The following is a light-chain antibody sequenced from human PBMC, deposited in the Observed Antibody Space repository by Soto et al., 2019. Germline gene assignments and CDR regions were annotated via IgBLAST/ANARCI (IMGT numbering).Light chain of an antibody. Sequence: QSALTQPPSASGSPGQSVTISCTGTSSDVGGHDYVSWYQQHPGKAPKLMIYEVSKRPSGVPDRFSGSKSGNTASLTVSALQAEDEADYYCSSYTDRNNLVFGTGTKLTVL. CDR2: EVS. J-gene: IGLJ1*01. CDR1: SSDVGGHDY. V-gene: IGLV2-8*01. CDR3: SSYTDRNNLV.